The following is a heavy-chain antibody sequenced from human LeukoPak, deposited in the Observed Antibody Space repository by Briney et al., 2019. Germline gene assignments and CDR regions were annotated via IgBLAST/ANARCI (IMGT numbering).Heavy chain of an antibody. CDR1: GGSISSYY. V-gene: IGHV4-59*01. CDR2: IYYSGST. CDR3: ARGVPAALYYFDY. J-gene: IGHJ4*02. D-gene: IGHD2-2*01. Sequence: PSETLSLTCTVSGGSISSYYWSWIRQPPGKGLEGIGYIYYSGSTNYNPSLKSRVTISVDTSKNQFSLKLSSVTAADTAVYYCARGVPAALYYFDYWGQGTLVTVSS.